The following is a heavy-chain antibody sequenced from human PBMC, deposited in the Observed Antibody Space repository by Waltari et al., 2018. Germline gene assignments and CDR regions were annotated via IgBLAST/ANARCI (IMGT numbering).Heavy chain of an antibody. V-gene: IGHV1-2*06. CDR3: ARGQRAPSIAVAGSFY. Sequence: QVQLVQSGAEVKKPGASVKVSCKASGYTFTGYYMHWVRQAPGQGLEWMGRINPNRGGTNDAQKFQGRVTMTRDTSISTAYMELSRLRSDDTAVYYCARGQRAPSIAVAGSFYWGQGTLVTVSS. CDR2: INPNRGGT. D-gene: IGHD6-19*01. CDR1: GYTFTGYY. J-gene: IGHJ4*02.